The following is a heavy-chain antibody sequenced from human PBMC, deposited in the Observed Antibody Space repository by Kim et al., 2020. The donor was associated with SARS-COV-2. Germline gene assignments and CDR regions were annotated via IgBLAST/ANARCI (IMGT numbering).Heavy chain of an antibody. CDR3: ARDIEGLSSCDS. CDR2: IKYDGSET. Sequence: GGSLRLSCAASGFTFSTYWMNWVRQTPGKGLEWVANIKYDGSETYYVDSVKGRFTISRDNAKNSLYLQMNSLRVEDTAMYYCARDIEGLSSCDSWGQGALVTVSS. J-gene: IGHJ4*02. D-gene: IGHD6-19*01. CDR1: GFTFSTYW. V-gene: IGHV3-7*01.